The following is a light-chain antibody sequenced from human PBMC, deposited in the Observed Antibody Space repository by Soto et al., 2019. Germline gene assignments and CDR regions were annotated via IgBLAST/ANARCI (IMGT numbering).Light chain of an antibody. CDR1: SSNIGAGYD. V-gene: IGLV1-40*01. CDR2: GNN. Sequence: QSVLTQPPSVSGAPGQRVTISCTGSSSNIGAGYDVHWFQQLPGTAPKLLIYGNNNRPSGVPDRFSGSKSESPASLAIAGLQAEDEADYYCQSYDNSLSALYVFGTGTKLTVL. J-gene: IGLJ1*01. CDR3: QSYDNSLSALYV.